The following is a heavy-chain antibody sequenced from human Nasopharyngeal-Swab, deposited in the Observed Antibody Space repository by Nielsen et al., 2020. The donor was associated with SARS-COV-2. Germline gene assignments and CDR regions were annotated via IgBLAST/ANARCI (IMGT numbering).Heavy chain of an antibody. V-gene: IGHV3-23*03. CDR1: RFTFSNYA. D-gene: IGHD5-18*01. CDR3: AKDRIQLWLRGPGGLDQ. J-gene: IGHJ4*02. Sequence: GESLKISCAASRFTFSNYAMTWVRQAPGKGLEWVSVIYSGNSSTSYADSVKGRFTISRDDSKNTLYLQMNSLRADDTAVYYCAKDRIQLWLRGPGGLDQWGQGTLVTVSS. CDR2: IYSGNSST.